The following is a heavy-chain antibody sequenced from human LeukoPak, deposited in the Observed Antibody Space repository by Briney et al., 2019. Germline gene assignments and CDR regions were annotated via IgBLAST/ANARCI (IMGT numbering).Heavy chain of an antibody. D-gene: IGHD4-17*01. CDR3: ARVPGLRGNY. Sequence: PRGSLRLSCAASGFTPTSYEMNWVRQAPGEGLEWGSYISSSGRTIYYADSVKGRFTISRDNAKSALFLQMNSLRAEDTAVYYCARVPGLRGNYWGEGTLVTVSS. J-gene: IGHJ4*02. CDR2: ISSSGRTI. V-gene: IGHV3-48*03. CDR1: GFTPTSYE.